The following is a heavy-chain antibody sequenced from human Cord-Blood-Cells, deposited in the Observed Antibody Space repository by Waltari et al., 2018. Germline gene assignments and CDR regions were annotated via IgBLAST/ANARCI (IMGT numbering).Heavy chain of an antibody. D-gene: IGHD1-26*01. CDR1: GYTFTSYD. J-gene: IGHJ6*03. CDR3: ARGYSGSYYYYMDV. Sequence: QVQLVQSGAEVKKPGASVKVSCKASGYTFTSYDINWVRQATGQGLEWMGWMKPNSGNTGYAQKFQGRVTITRNTSISTAYMELSSLRSEDTAVYYCARGYSGSYYYYMDVWGKGTTVTVSS. V-gene: IGHV1-8*03. CDR2: MKPNSGNT.